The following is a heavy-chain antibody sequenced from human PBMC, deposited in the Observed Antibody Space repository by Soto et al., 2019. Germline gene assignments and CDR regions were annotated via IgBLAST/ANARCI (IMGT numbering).Heavy chain of an antibody. CDR2: IYHAGYT. CDR1: GGSITNNDW. J-gene: IGHJ6*02. CDR3: ARSAFGEHNDYYFALDV. V-gene: IGHV4-4*02. Sequence: QVQLQESGPGLVKPSRTVPLTCAVSGGSITNNDWWAWVRQPPGKGPEWIGEIYHAGYTNYNPSLKSRVNISLDNAKNPFCLNLKSVTAADTAIYFCARSAFGEHNDYYFALDVWGQGTTVTVSS. D-gene: IGHD3-10*01.